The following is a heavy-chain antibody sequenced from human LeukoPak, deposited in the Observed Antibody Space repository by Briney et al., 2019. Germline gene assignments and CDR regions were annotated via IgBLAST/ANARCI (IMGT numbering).Heavy chain of an antibody. CDR1: GYTFTSYA. J-gene: IGHJ4*02. Sequence: GASVKVSCKASGYTFTSYAMNWVRQAPGQGLEWMGWINTNTGNPTYAQGFTGRFVFSLDTSVSTAYLQISSLKAEDTAVYYCARDRCSGYDSCAFDFDYWGQGTLVTVSS. CDR2: INTNTGNP. D-gene: IGHD5-12*01. CDR3: ARDRCSGYDSCAFDFDY. V-gene: IGHV7-4-1*02.